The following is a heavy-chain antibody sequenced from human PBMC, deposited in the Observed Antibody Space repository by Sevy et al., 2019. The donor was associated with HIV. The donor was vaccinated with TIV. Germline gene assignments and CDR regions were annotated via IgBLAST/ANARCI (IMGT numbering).Heavy chain of an antibody. Sequence: GGSLRLSCAASGFTFSSYAMHWVRQAPGKGLEWVAVISYDGSNKYYADSVKGRFTISRDNSKNTLYLQMNSLRAEDTAVYYCARDPAVSYDILTGYDLDYWGQGTLVTVSS. V-gene: IGHV3-30*04. CDR2: ISYDGSNK. CDR3: ARDPAVSYDILTGYDLDY. J-gene: IGHJ4*02. D-gene: IGHD3-9*01. CDR1: GFTFSSYA.